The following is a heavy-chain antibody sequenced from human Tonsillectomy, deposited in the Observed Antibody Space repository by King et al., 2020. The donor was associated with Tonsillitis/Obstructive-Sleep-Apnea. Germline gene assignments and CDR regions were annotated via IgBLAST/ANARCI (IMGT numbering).Heavy chain of an antibody. J-gene: IGHJ4*02. D-gene: IGHD2-2*01. CDR3: ARVGGYCSSTSCLTYFDY. CDR2: IIPILGIA. V-gene: IGHV1-69*04. Sequence: QLVQSGAEVKKPGSSVKVSCKASGGTFSSYAISWVRQAPGQGLEWMGRIIPILGIANYAQMFQGRVTITADKSTSTAYMELSSLRSEDTAVYYCARVGGYCSSTSCLTYFDYWGQGTLVTVSS. CDR1: GGTFSSYA.